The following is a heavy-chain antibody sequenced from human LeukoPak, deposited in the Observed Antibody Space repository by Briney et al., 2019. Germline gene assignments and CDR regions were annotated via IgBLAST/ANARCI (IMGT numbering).Heavy chain of an antibody. J-gene: IGHJ6*03. D-gene: IGHD3-3*01. CDR2: ISSNGGST. CDR1: GFTFSSYA. Sequence: PGGSLRLSCAASGFTFSSYAMHWVRQAPGKGLEYISAISSNGGSTYYANSVKGRFTISRDNSKNTLYLQMNSLRAEDTAVYYCARYAVDAGDTIFGVVIPSYYMDVWGKGTTVTVSS. V-gene: IGHV3-64*01. CDR3: ARYAVDAGDTIFGVVIPSYYMDV.